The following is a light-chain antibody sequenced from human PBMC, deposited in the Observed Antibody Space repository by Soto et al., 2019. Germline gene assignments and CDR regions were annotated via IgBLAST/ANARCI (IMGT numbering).Light chain of an antibody. CDR3: YSATDNNQGV. V-gene: IGLV3-27*01. CDR2: KDD. CDR1: VLAKKF. J-gene: IGLJ1*01. Sequence: SYELTQPSSVSVSPGQTARITCSGDVLAKKFARWFQQKPGQAPVLVIYKDDERPSGIPERYYGSSSETTVTLTISGAQVEDEADYYCYSATDNNQGVFVTGTKLTVL.